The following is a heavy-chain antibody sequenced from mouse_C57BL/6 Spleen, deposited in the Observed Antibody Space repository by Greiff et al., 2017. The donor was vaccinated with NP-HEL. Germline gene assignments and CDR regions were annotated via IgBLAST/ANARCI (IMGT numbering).Heavy chain of an antibody. V-gene: IGHV5-4*03. CDR3: ARATTVVFDY. CDR1: GFTFSGYA. Sequence: EVMLVESGGGLVKPGGSLKLSCAASGFTFSGYAMSWVRQTPEKRLEWVATISDGGSYTYYPDNVKGRFTISRDNAKNNLYLQKSSVKSEDTAMYYCARATTVVFDYWGQGTTLTVSS. D-gene: IGHD1-1*01. CDR2: ISDGGSYT. J-gene: IGHJ2*01.